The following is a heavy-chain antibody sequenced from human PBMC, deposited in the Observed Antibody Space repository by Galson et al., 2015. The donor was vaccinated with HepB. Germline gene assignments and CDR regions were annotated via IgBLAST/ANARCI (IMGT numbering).Heavy chain of an antibody. J-gene: IGHJ3*02. CDR3: ARAPVRKGELPYDAFDI. CDR2: IYYSGST. V-gene: IGHV4-59*01. D-gene: IGHD1-26*01. Sequence: SETLSLTCTVSGGSISSYYWSWIRQPPGKGLEWIGYIYYSGSTNYNPSLKSRVTISVDTSKNQFSLKLSSVTAADTAVYYCARAPVRKGELPYDAFDIWGQGTMVTVSS. CDR1: GGSISSYY.